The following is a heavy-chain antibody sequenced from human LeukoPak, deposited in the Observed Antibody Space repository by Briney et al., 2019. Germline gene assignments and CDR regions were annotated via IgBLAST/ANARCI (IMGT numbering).Heavy chain of an antibody. CDR2: INYSGSA. D-gene: IGHD4-17*01. Sequence: PSETLSLTCTVSGGSLSSYYFSWIRPSPGKGLEWIAYINYSGSASYNPSLKSRVTMSVDTSKQFSLSLSSVTAADTAVYYCARHNYDDYVFDIWGQGTKVTVSS. V-gene: IGHV4-59*08. CDR1: GGSLSSYY. CDR3: ARHNYDDYVFDI. J-gene: IGHJ3*02.